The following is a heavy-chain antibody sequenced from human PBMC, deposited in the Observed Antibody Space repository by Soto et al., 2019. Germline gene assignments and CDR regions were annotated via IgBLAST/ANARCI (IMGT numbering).Heavy chain of an antibody. Sequence: PGGSLRLSCAASGFSLITYSMNWVRQAPGKGLEWVSCISSRSSSIYYADSVKGRFTISRDNAKNLLYLQMNSLTAEDTGVYYCAKGRGYCSSTSCYVGSDYWGQGTLVTVSS. D-gene: IGHD2-2*01. CDR1: GFSLITYS. CDR3: AKGRGYCSSTSCYVGSDY. J-gene: IGHJ4*02. V-gene: IGHV3-21*01. CDR2: ISSRSSSI.